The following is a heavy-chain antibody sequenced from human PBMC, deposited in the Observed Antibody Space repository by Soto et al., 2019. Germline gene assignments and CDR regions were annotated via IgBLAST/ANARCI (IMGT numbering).Heavy chain of an antibody. V-gene: IGHV4-31*03. J-gene: IGHJ5*02. CDR2: IYYSGTT. Sequence: NPSENLSLTCTVSGGSISSGGYYWSWIRQHPGKGLEWIGYIYYSGTTYYNPSLKSRVTISVDTSKNQFSLKLSSVSAADTALYYCARCSLVVVPAPGFDPWGRGTL. CDR3: ARCSLVVVPAPGFDP. D-gene: IGHD2-2*01. CDR1: GGSISSGGYY.